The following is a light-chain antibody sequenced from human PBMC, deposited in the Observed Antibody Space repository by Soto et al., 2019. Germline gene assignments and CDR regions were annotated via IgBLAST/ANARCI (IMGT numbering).Light chain of an antibody. CDR2: LEGSGSY. Sequence: QPVLTQSSSASASLGSSVKLTCTLSSGHSSYIIAWHQQQPGKAPRYLMKLEGSGSYNKGSGVPDRFSGSSSGADRYLTISNLQSEDEADYYCETGDSNTVVFGGGTKLTVL. V-gene: IGLV4-60*03. J-gene: IGLJ2*01. CDR3: ETGDSNTVV. CDR1: SGHSSYI.